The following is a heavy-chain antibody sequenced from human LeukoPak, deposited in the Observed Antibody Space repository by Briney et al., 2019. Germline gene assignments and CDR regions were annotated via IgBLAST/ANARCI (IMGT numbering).Heavy chain of an antibody. CDR1: GFSVNNNY. CDR3: AKGVAVASPYYFDY. Sequence: PGGSLRLSCAASGFSVNNNYVDWVRQAPGKGLEWVSSMDNFAITYYADSVQGRFSISRDSSRNTVFLQMNSLRVEDTAVYYCAKGVAVASPYYFDYWGQGTLVTVSS. V-gene: IGHV3-53*01. D-gene: IGHD6-19*01. CDR2: MDNFAIT. J-gene: IGHJ4*02.